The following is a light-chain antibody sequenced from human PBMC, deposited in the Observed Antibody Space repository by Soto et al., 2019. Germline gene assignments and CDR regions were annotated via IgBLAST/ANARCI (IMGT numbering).Light chain of an antibody. V-gene: IGKV3-15*01. Sequence: EVVMTQSPATLSVSPGERATLSCRASQTVHRNLAWYQQKPGQAPSLLISYASTRATGIPARFSGSGSGTEFTLTLSSLQSEDSGVYYCQHYSNWPPTFGPGTKGEIK. CDR3: QHYSNWPPT. CDR1: QTVHRN. J-gene: IGKJ3*01. CDR2: YAS.